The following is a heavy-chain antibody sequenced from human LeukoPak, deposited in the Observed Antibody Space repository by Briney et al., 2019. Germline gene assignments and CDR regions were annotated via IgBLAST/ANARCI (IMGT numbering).Heavy chain of an antibody. CDR2: IWYDGSNE. D-gene: IGHD4-17*01. V-gene: IGHV3-33*01. CDR3: GRGYYGDYGYGMDV. J-gene: IGHJ6*02. Sequence: PGESLRLSCAASGFTFSSYGMHWVRQAPGKGLEWVAVIWYDGSNEKYADSAKGRFTISRDNSKNTLYLQMNSLRAEDTAVYYCGRGYYGDYGYGMDVWGQGTTVTVSS. CDR1: GFTFSSYG.